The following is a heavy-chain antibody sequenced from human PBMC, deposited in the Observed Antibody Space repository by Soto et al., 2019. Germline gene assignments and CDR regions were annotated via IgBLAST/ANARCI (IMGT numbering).Heavy chain of an antibody. V-gene: IGHV3-23*01. D-gene: IGHD6-13*01. CDR3: AKRSPYSSGWYSPIFDY. J-gene: IGHJ4*02. CDR1: GFSFSDYA. Sequence: ALRLSCAASGFSFSDYAMSWVRQAPGKGLEWVSVISESGGSTHYADSVRGRFTVSRDNSKNSLSLRMNSLRDEDTAVYFCAKRSPYSSGWYSPIFDYWGQGALVTVSS. CDR2: ISESGGST.